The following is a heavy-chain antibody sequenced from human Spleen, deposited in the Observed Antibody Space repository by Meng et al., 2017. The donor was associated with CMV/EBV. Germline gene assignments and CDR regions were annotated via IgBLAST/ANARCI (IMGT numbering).Heavy chain of an antibody. CDR1: GGSFSSHG. V-gene: IGHV1-69*05. Sequence: GGSFSSHGISWVRQAPGQGLEWMGGIIPIFGTANYGQKFQGRVTIVTDEATSTTYMDLRSLRSDDTAVYYCARSMGAVTVDDAFDIWGQGTLVTVSS. CDR3: ARSMGAVTVDDAFDI. D-gene: IGHD6-19*01. CDR2: IIPIFGTA. J-gene: IGHJ3*02.